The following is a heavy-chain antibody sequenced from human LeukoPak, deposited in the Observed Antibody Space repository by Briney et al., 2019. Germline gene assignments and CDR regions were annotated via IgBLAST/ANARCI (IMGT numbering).Heavy chain of an antibody. Sequence: PGGSLRLSCAASGFTVSNNYMNWVRQAPGKGLEWVSLIYSGGDTHYADSVKGRFTISRDSSKNTLYLQMNSLRAEDTAVYYCARDPPVVRTNTYAWGQGTLVTVSS. J-gene: IGHJ5*02. D-gene: IGHD4/OR15-4a*01. V-gene: IGHV3-66*01. CDR3: ARDPPVVRTNTYA. CDR1: GFTVSNNY. CDR2: IYSGGDT.